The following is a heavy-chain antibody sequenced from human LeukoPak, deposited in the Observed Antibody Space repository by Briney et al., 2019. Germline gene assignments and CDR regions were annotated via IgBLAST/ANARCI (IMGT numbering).Heavy chain of an antibody. J-gene: IGHJ4*02. D-gene: IGHD5-24*01. CDR2: INPSGGST. CDR3: ARVGESGDGYNSFDY. CDR1: GYTFTSYY. Sequence: ASVKVSCKASGYTFTSYYMHWVRQAPGQGLEWMGIINPSGGSTSYAQKFQGRVTMTRDTSTGTVYMELSSLRSEDTAVYYCARVGESGDGYNSFDYWGQGTLVTVSS. V-gene: IGHV1-46*01.